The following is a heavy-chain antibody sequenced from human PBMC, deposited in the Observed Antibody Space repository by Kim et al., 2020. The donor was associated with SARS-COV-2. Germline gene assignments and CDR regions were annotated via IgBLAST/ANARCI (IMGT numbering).Heavy chain of an antibody. J-gene: IGHJ6*02. CDR1: GYSFTSYW. Sequence: GESLKISCKGSGYSFTSYWIGWVRQMPGKGLEWMGIIYPGDSDTRYSPSFQGQVTISADKSISTAYLQWSSLKASDTAMYYCARISSGWYSYYYYGMDVWGQGATVTGSS. CDR2: IYPGDSDT. V-gene: IGHV5-51*01. CDR3: ARISSGWYSYYYYGMDV. D-gene: IGHD6-19*01.